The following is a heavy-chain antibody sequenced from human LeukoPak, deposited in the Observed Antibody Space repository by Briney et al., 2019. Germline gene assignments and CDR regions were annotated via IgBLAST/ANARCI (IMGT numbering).Heavy chain of an antibody. CDR3: ARHDCSSTSCSYLP. CDR1: GGSICSSSYY. CDR2: IYYSGST. Sequence: PSETLSFTCSVSGGSICSSSYYWGWIRQPPGKGLEWIGTIYYSGSTYYNPSLKSRVTISVDTSKNPYSLRLSSVTAADTAVYYCARHDCSSTSCSYLPWGQGTLVTVSS. V-gene: IGHV4-39*01. D-gene: IGHD2-2*01. J-gene: IGHJ5*02.